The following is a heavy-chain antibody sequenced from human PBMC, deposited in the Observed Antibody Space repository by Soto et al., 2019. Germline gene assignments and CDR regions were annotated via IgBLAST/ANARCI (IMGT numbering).Heavy chain of an antibody. V-gene: IGHV3-73*01. CDR2: IRSKANSYAT. CDR1: GFTFSGSA. D-gene: IGHD5-12*01. Sequence: GGSLRLSCAASGFTFSGSAMHWVRQASGKGLEWVGRIRSKANSYATAYAASVKGRFTISRDDSKNTAYLQMNSLKTEDTAVYYCTRDVDIVATIFVPLDYWGQGTLVTVSS. J-gene: IGHJ4*02. CDR3: TRDVDIVATIFVPLDY.